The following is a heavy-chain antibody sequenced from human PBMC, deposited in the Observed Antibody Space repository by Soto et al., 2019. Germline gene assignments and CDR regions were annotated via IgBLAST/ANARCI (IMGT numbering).Heavy chain of an antibody. CDR2: IIPVIGTT. J-gene: IGHJ4*02. CDR3: ARDGGFGELKY. Sequence: ASVKVSCKASGDTFSGYPINWVRQAPGEGLEWMGRIIPVIGTTNDAQRFEGRVTFTADESTNTAYMELRGLLSGDAAVYYCARDGGFGELKYWGPGTLVTVSS. V-gene: IGHV1-69*11. CDR1: GDTFSGYP. D-gene: IGHD3-10*01.